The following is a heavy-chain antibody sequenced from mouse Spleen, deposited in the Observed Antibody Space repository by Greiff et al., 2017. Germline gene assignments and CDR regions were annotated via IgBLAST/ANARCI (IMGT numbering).Heavy chain of an antibody. CDR2: IHPNSGST. D-gene: IGHD1-1*01. V-gene: IGHV1-64*01. J-gene: IGHJ2*01. Sequence: QVQLQQPGAELVKPGASVKLSCKASGYTFTSYWMHWVKQRPGQGLEWIGMIHPNSGSTNYNEKFKSKATLTVDKSSSTAYMQLSSLTSEDSAVYYCAVTTVVATRNYFDYWGQGTTLTVSS. CDR1: GYTFTSYW. CDR3: AVTTVVATRNYFDY.